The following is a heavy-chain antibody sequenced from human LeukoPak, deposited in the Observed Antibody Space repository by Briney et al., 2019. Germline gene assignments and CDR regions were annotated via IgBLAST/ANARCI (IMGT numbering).Heavy chain of an antibody. CDR1: GDSISSGNYY. Sequence: SETLSLTCTVSGDSISSGNYYWTWIRQPAGKGLEWIGRIYTSGSTNYNPSLKSRVTISVDTSKNQFSLKLSSVTAADTAVYYCAREGGHSYGYRKQPPLLDIWGQGTMVTVSS. D-gene: IGHD5-18*01. CDR2: IYTSGST. V-gene: IGHV4-61*02. CDR3: AREGGHSYGYRKQPPLLDI. J-gene: IGHJ3*02.